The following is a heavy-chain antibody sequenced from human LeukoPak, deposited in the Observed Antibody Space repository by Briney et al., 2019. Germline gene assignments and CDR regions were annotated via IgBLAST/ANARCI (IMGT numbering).Heavy chain of an antibody. Sequence: GGSLRLSCAASGFTFSSYSMNWVRQAPGKGLEWVSSISSSSSYIYYADSVKGRFTISRDNAKNSLYLQMNSLRAEDTAVYYCARDQCSSTSCYHHYWGQGTLVTVSS. CDR2: ISSSSSYI. CDR3: ARDQCSSTSCYHHY. V-gene: IGHV3-21*01. D-gene: IGHD2-2*01. CDR1: GFTFSSYS. J-gene: IGHJ4*02.